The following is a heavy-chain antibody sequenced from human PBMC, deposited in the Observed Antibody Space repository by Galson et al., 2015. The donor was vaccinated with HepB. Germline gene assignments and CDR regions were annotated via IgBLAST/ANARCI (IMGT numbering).Heavy chain of an antibody. D-gene: IGHD3-10*01. CDR1: GGTFNNYT. V-gene: IGHV1-69*04. Sequence: SVKVSCKASGGTFNNYTITWVRQAPGQGLEWVGRIIPILKIANYAQKYQGRVTITADKFTNTAYMEVTSLNSEDTALYYCARDPRGMVRGVNYNYYGMDVWGQGTTVTVSS. J-gene: IGHJ6*02. CDR3: ARDPRGMVRGVNYNYYGMDV. CDR2: IIPILKIA.